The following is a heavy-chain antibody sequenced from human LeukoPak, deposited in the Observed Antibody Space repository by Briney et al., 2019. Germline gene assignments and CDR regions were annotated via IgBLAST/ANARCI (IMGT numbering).Heavy chain of an antibody. V-gene: IGHV3-23*01. CDR1: GFTFSSYA. D-gene: IGHD5-24*01. CDR2: ISDNGDYT. CDR3: AKATPRDGYNSGYFDY. J-gene: IGHJ4*02. Sequence: GGSLRLSCAASGFTFSSYAMSWVRQAPGKGLEWVSIISDNGDYTYYADSVKGRFTISRDNSKNTLYLQMNSLRAEDTAVYYCAKATPRDGYNSGYFDYWGQGTLVTLSS.